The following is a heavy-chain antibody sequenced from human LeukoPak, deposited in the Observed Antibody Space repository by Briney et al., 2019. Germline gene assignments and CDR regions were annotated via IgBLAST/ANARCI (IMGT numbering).Heavy chain of an antibody. CDR3: AKSIRPAVTMVRGAPDV. J-gene: IGHJ6*02. Sequence: SETLSLTCAVYGGSFRGYYWSWIRRPPGKGLEWIGEINHSGSTNYNPSLKSRVTISVDTSKNQFSLKLSSVTAADTAVSYCAKSIRPAVTMVRGAPDVWGQGTTVTVSS. V-gene: IGHV4-34*01. CDR1: GGSFRGYY. D-gene: IGHD3-10*01. CDR2: INHSGST.